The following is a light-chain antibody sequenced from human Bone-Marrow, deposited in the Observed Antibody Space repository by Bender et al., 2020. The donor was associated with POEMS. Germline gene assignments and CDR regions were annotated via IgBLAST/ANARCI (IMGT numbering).Light chain of an antibody. CDR2: DVL. CDR1: SSDIGGYDY. CDR3: CSYAGSNTWV. J-gene: IGLJ2*01. Sequence: QSALTQARSVSGSPGQSVTISCTGSSSDIGGYDYVSWYQQHPGKAPKLIIYDVLKRPSGVPARVSGSKSGTTASLTISGLQADDEGDYYCCSYAGSNTWVFGGGTKVTVL. V-gene: IGLV2-11*01.